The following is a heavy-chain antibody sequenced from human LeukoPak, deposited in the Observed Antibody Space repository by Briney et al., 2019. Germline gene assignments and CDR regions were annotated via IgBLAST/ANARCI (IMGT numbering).Heavy chain of an antibody. J-gene: IGHJ6*03. CDR1: GYTFTSYG. CDR2: ISAYNGNT. CDR3: ARVPMGYSSSWYYYYYMDV. Sequence: ASVKVSCKASGYTFTSYGISWVRQAPGQGLEWMGWISAYNGNTNYAQKLQGRVTMTTDTSTSTAYTELRSLRSDDTAVYYCARVPMGYSSSWYYYYYMDVWGKGTTVTVSS. V-gene: IGHV1-18*01. D-gene: IGHD6-13*01.